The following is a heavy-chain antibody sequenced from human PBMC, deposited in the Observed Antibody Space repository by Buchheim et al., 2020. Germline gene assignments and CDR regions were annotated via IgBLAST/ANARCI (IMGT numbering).Heavy chain of an antibody. CDR1: GFTFSSYG. CDR2: ISYDGSNK. CDR3: AKDPHCGGDCYSVL. D-gene: IGHD2-21*02. Sequence: QVQLVESGGGVVQPGRSLRLSCAASGFTFSSYGMHWVRQAPGKGLEWVAVISYDGSNKYYADSVKGRFTISRDNSKNTLYLQMNSLRAEDTAVYYCAKDPHCGGDCYSVLWGQGTL. J-gene: IGHJ4*02. V-gene: IGHV3-30*18.